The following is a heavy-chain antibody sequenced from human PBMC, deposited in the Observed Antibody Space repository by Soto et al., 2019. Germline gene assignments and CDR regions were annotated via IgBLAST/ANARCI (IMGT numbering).Heavy chain of an antibody. J-gene: IGHJ6*02. CDR1: GGSISSGDYY. Sequence: LETLSLTCTVSGGSISSGDYYWSWIRQPPGKGLEWIGRIYTSGSTNYNPSLKSRVTMSVDTSKNQFSLKLSSVTAADTAVYYCVVVVAATVPGYDYYGMDVWGQGTTVTVSS. D-gene: IGHD2-15*01. CDR3: VVVVAATVPGYDYYGMDV. V-gene: IGHV4-61*08. CDR2: IYTSGST.